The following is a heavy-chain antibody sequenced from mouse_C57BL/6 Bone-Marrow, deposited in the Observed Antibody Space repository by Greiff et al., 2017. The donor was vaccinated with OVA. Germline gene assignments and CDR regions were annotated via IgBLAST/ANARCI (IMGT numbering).Heavy chain of an antibody. V-gene: IGHV1-55*01. CDR2: IYPGSGST. CDR1: GYTFTSYW. D-gene: IGHD1-1*01. CDR3: ASDYGSDPTGYFDV. Sequence: VQLVESGAELVKPGASVKMSCKASGYTFTSYWITWVKQRPGQGLEWIGDIYPGSGSTNYNEKFKSKATLTVDTSSSTAYMQLSSLTSEDSAVYYCASDYGSDPTGYFDVWGTGTTVTVSS. J-gene: IGHJ1*03.